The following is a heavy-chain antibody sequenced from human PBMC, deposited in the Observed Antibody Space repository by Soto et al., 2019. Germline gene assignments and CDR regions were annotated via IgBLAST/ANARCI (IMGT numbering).Heavy chain of an antibody. Sequence: EVQLLESGGGLVQPGGSLRLSCAASGFTFSSYAMSWVRQAPGKGLEWVSGISGSGDSAYYADSVKGRFTISRDNSKNTLYLQMNSLKTEDTAVYYCIGTYSGSSMRFDYWGQGTLVTVSS. CDR1: GFTFSSYA. D-gene: IGHD5-12*01. CDR2: ISGSGDSA. V-gene: IGHV3-23*01. J-gene: IGHJ4*02. CDR3: IGTYSGSSMRFDY.